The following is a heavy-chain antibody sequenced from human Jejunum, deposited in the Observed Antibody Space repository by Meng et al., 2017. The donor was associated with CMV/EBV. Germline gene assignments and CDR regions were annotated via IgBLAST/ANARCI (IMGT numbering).Heavy chain of an antibody. J-gene: IGHJ4*02. CDR3: ARDGTHTSSSLGDY. CDR2: MVRDGSKE. V-gene: IGHV3-30-3*01. D-gene: IGHD6-6*01. Sequence: ASGFTFINYDIHWVRQAPGRGLEWVTLMVRDGSKEYYADSVKGRLTISRDNSKNTLYLQMDSLRAEDTAVYYCARDGTHTSSSLGDYWGQGTLVTVSS. CDR1: GFTFINYD.